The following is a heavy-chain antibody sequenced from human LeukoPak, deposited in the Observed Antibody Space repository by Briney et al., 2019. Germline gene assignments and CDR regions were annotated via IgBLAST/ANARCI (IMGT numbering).Heavy chain of an antibody. J-gene: IGHJ4*02. CDR1: GFTFSSYG. V-gene: IGHV3-33*01. Sequence: PGGSLRPSCAASGFTFSSYGMHWVRQAPGKGLEWVAAIWYDGSNKYYADSVKGRFTISRDNSKNTLYLQMNSLRAEDTAVYYCARGTNYYDSSGYLNYWGQGTLVTVSS. CDR3: ARGTNYYDSSGYLNY. D-gene: IGHD3-22*01. CDR2: IWYDGSNK.